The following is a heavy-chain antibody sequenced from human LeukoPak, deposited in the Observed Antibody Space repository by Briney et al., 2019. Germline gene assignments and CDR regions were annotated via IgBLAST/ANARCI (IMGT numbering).Heavy chain of an antibody. D-gene: IGHD6-13*01. J-gene: IGHJ4*02. Sequence: GGSLRLSCAASGFTLSYYWMSWVRQAPGKGLEWVANIKQDGSEKYYADSVKGRFTISRDNSKSTLFLQMNSLRTEDTAVFYCAKDLLPLYSSSIEFDSWGQGTLVTVSS. CDR2: IKQDGSEK. CDR3: AKDLLPLYSSSIEFDS. V-gene: IGHV3-7*01. CDR1: GFTLSYYW.